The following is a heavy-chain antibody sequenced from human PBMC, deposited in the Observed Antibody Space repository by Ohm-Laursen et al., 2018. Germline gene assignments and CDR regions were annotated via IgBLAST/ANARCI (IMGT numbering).Heavy chain of an antibody. D-gene: IGHD6-13*01. Sequence: GSLRLSCTASGFTFSSYAMSWVRQPPGKGLEWVSTISANGDTTWYADSVKGRFTISRDNPETTVFLQLNSLRVDDTAVYYCAKDLEQGGSSWYGGIDYWGQGTLVTVSS. J-gene: IGHJ4*02. CDR1: GFTFSSYA. CDR3: AKDLEQGGSSWYGGIDY. V-gene: IGHV3-23*01. CDR2: ISANGDTT.